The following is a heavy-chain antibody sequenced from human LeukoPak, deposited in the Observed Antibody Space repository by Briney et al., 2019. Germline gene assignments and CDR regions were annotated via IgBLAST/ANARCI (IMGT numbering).Heavy chain of an antibody. CDR2: ISSSSSYI. V-gene: IGHV3-21*04. D-gene: IGHD3-10*01. CDR1: GFTFSSYS. Sequence: GGSLRLSCAASGFTFSSYSMNWVRQAPGKGLEWVSSISSSSSYIYYADSVKGRFTISRDNAKNSLYLQMNSLRAEDTAMYYCARSELLWFGKVNSGFDFWGQGTLVTVSS. CDR3: ARSELLWFGKVNSGFDF. J-gene: IGHJ4*02.